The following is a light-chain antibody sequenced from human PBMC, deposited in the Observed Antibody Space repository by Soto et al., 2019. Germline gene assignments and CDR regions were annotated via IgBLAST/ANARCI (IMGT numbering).Light chain of an antibody. CDR3: CSYASSSTYV. CDR1: SSDVGSYNL. V-gene: IGLV2-23*01. Sequence: QSALTQPASVSGSPGQPITISCTGTSSDVGSYNLVSWYQQHPGKAPKLMIYEGTKRPSGVSDRFSGSRSGNTASLTISGLQAEDEADYYCCSYASSSTYVFGTGTKLTVL. CDR2: EGT. J-gene: IGLJ1*01.